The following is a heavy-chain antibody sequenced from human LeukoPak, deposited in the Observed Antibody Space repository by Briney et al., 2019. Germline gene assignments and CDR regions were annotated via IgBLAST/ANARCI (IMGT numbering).Heavy chain of an antibody. CDR3: ARGRSNYYGMDV. J-gene: IGHJ6*02. CDR2: IYYNGNT. V-gene: IGHV4-59*01. D-gene: IGHD1-26*01. CDR1: DGYINSYY. Sequence: PSETLSLTCSVSDGYINSYYWNWIRRPPGKGLEWIGYIYYNGNTNYSPSLKSRVTMSVDTSKNLFSLKVSSVTAADTAVYYCARGRSNYYGMDVWGQGTTVTVSS.